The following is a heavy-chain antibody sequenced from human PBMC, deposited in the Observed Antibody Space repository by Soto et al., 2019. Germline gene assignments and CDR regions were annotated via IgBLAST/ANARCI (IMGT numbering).Heavy chain of an antibody. CDR1: RGTFSRYA. V-gene: IGHV1-69*13. CDR3: ARVGLEITMVRGVIIGPLDY. CDR2: IIPIFGTA. Sequence: SVKVSCKASRGTFSRYALSSVRQSPVQGLDWMGGIIPIFGTANYAQKFQGRVTLTADESTSTSYMQLSSLRSVDTAVYSCARVGLEITMVRGVIIGPLDYWGQGTLVTVSS. D-gene: IGHD3-10*01. J-gene: IGHJ4*02.